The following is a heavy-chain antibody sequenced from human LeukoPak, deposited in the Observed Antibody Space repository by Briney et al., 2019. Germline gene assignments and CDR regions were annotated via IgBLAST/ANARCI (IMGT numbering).Heavy chain of an antibody. CDR1: GFTFSSPA. CDR3: AKIWGMRLELGFDY. V-gene: IGHV3-23*01. CDR2: ITPSGDGT. J-gene: IGHJ4*02. D-gene: IGHD1-7*01. Sequence: GGSLRLSCAASGFTFSSPAMSWVRQAPGKGLEWVSSITPSGDGTYYAASVKGRFTISRDNSKNTLYLQMNSLRAEDTAVYYCAKIWGMRLELGFDYWGQGTLVTVSS.